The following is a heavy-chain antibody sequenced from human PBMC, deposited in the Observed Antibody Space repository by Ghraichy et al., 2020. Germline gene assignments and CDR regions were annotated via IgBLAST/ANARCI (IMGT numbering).Heavy chain of an antibody. V-gene: IGHV3-33*01. Sequence: GGSLRLSCAASGFTFSSYSMHWVRQAPGKGLEWVAVIWYDGSNKYYADSVKGRFTISRDNSKNTLYLQMNSLRAEDTAVYYCARDPGYSSGWYFDLWGRGTLVTVSS. CDR3: ARDPGYSSGWYFDL. D-gene: IGHD6-19*01. J-gene: IGHJ2*01. CDR2: IWYDGSNK. CDR1: GFTFSSYS.